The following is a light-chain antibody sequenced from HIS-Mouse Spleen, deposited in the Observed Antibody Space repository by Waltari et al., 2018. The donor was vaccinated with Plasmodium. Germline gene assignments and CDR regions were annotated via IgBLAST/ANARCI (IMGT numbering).Light chain of an antibody. Sequence: SSELTQDPAVSVALGQTVRITCQGDSLRSYYASWYQQKPGQAPVIVIYGKNNRPSGIPDRFAGSSSGNTASLTSTGAQAEDEADYYCNSRDSSGNHVVFGGGTKLTVL. CDR1: SLRSYY. J-gene: IGLJ2*01. V-gene: IGLV3-19*01. CDR3: NSRDSSGNHVV. CDR2: GKN.